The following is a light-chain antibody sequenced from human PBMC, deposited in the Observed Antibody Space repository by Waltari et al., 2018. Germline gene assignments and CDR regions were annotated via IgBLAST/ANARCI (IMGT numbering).Light chain of an antibody. CDR2: GAS. V-gene: IGKV3-20*01. CDR3: QHYVRLPVT. CDR1: PRVRWT. Sequence: EMVLTQTPGTLSSSSGETATLSRRASPRVRWTLAWYQHKPGQAPRRLIYGASIRATGIPDRFSGSGSGTDFSLTITRLEPEDFAVYYCQHYVRLPVTFGQGTRVEIK. J-gene: IGKJ1*01.